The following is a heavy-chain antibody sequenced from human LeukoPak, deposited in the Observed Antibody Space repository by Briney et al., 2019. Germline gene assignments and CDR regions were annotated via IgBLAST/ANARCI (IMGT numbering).Heavy chain of an antibody. CDR1: GFTFSSYA. D-gene: IGHD3-16*01. Sequence: PGGSLRLSCAASGFTFSSYAMSWVRQAPGKGLEWVSSISSSSSYIYYADSVKGRFTISRDNAKNSLYLQMNSLRAEDTAVYYCARDGGLDSDTRYYFDYWGQGTLVTVSS. CDR2: ISSSSSYI. V-gene: IGHV3-21*01. J-gene: IGHJ4*02. CDR3: ARDGGLDSDTRYYFDY.